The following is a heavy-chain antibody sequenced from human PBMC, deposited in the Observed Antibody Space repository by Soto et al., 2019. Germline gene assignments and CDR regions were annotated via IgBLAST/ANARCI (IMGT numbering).Heavy chain of an antibody. D-gene: IGHD5-12*01. Sequence: QVQLVESGGGVVQPGRSLRLSCAASGFTFSSYAMHWVRQAPGKGLEWVAVISYDVSNKYYADSVKGRFTISRDNSKNTLYLQMNSLRAEDTAVYYCARGGRWLQYPWFDPWGQGTLVTVSS. CDR1: GFTFSSYA. CDR3: ARGGRWLQYPWFDP. CDR2: ISYDVSNK. J-gene: IGHJ5*02. V-gene: IGHV3-30-3*01.